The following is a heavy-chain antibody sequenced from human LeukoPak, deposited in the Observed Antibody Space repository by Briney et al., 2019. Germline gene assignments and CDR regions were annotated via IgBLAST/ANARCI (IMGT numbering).Heavy chain of an antibody. CDR3: AKVPFSAHYDILTGPGGWFDP. CDR1: GYTFTSYY. Sequence: SCKASGYTFTSYYMHWVRQAPGKGLEWVAVISYDGSNKYYADSVKGRFTISRDNSKNTLYLQMNSLRAEDTAVYYCAKVPFSAHYDILTGPGGWFDPWGQGTLVTVSS. V-gene: IGHV3-30*18. CDR2: ISYDGSNK. D-gene: IGHD3-9*01. J-gene: IGHJ5*02.